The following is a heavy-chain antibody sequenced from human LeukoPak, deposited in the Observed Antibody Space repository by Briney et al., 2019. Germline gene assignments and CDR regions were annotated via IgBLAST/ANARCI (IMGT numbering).Heavy chain of an antibody. V-gene: IGHV4-34*01. D-gene: IGHD3-22*01. CDR1: GGSFSGYY. CDR2: INHSGST. J-gene: IGHJ5*02. CDR3: ARRPRRHYYDSSGYWFDP. Sequence: PSETLSLTCAVYGGSFSGYYWSWIRQPPGKGLEWIGEINHSGSTNYNPSLKSRVTISVDTSENQFSLKLSSVTAADTAVYYCARRPRRHYYDSSGYWFDPWGQGTLVTVSS.